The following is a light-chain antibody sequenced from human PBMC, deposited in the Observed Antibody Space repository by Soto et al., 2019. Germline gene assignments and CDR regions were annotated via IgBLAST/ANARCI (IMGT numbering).Light chain of an antibody. J-gene: IGKJ4*01. CDR3: QQFNSYHL. Sequence: AIQLTQSPSSLSASVGDRVTITCRASQGISSALAWYQQKPGKAPKLLIYDASSLESGVPSRFSGSGSGTDFTLTISSLQPEDFETYYCQQFNSYHLFGGGTKVEIK. V-gene: IGKV1-13*02. CDR2: DAS. CDR1: QGISSA.